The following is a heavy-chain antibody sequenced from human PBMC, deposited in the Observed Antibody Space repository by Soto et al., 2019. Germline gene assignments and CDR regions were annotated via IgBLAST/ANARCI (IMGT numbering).Heavy chain of an antibody. V-gene: IGHV1-18*04. Sequence: ASVKGSCKASSYTFASYVISWVRQAPGQGPEWMGWISAYNGNTNDAQKLQGRVTMTTDPSTSTAYMELNSLRAEATAVYYCASFGPLTPITMIVGGPGVDYWAQAPLVTVSS. CDR1: SYTFASYV. D-gene: IGHD3-22*01. CDR2: ISAYNGNT. J-gene: IGHJ4*02. CDR3: ASFGPLTPITMIVGGPGVDY.